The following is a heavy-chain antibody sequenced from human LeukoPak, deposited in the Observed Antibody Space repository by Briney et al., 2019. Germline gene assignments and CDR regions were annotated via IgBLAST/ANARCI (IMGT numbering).Heavy chain of an antibody. CDR3: ARHEEDYGFVY. D-gene: IGHD4-17*01. CDR1: GYSFTTYW. J-gene: IGHJ4*02. Sequence: GESLKISCQGFGYSFTTYWIGWVRQMPGKGLEWMGIIYPGDSDTRYSPSFQGQVTISADKSISTAYLQWSSLRASDTAIYYCARHEEDYGFVYWGQGTLVTVSS. V-gene: IGHV5-51*01. CDR2: IYPGDSDT.